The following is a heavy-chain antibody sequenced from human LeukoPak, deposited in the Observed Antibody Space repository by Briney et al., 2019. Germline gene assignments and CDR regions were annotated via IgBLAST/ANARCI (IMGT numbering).Heavy chain of an antibody. V-gene: IGHV4-30-4*08. CDR1: GGSISSGDYY. CDR2: IYYSGST. D-gene: IGHD6-13*01. J-gene: IGHJ3*02. Sequence: SETLSLTCTVSGGSISSGDYYWSWIRQPPGKGLEWIGYIYYSGSTYYNPSLKSRVTISVDTSKNQFSLKLSSVTAADTAVYYCARSPSSSWYPVKDAFDIWGQGTMVTVSS. CDR3: ARSPSSSWYPVKDAFDI.